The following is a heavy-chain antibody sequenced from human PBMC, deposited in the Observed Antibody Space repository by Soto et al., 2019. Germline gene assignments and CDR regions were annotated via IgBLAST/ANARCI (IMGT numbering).Heavy chain of an antibody. J-gene: IGHJ4*02. CDR1: GYTFTSYD. CDR3: ARAHVDIVATTLQYRRVRRNYYFDY. V-gene: IGHV1-8*01. D-gene: IGHD5-12*01. CDR2: MNPNSGNT. Sequence: QVQLVQSGAEVKKPGASVKVSCKASGYTFTSYDINWVRQATGQGLEWMGWMNPNSGNTGYAQKFQGRVTMTRNTSISTAYXXLXRXXSEDTAVYYCARAHVDIVATTLQYRRVRRNYYFDYWGQGTLVTVSS.